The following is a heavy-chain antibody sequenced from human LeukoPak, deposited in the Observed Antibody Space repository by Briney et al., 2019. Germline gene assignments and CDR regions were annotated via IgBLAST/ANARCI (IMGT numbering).Heavy chain of an antibody. V-gene: IGHV4-59*01. D-gene: IGHD3-10*01. Sequence: PSETLSLTCTVSGGSISSYYWSWIRQPPGKGLEWIGYIYYSGSTNYNPSLKSRVTISVDTSKNQFSLKLSSVTAADTAVYYCARAGGYYYGSGSYNFDYWGQGTLVTVSS. CDR2: IYYSGST. CDR1: GGSISSYY. J-gene: IGHJ4*02. CDR3: ARAGGYYYGSGSYNFDY.